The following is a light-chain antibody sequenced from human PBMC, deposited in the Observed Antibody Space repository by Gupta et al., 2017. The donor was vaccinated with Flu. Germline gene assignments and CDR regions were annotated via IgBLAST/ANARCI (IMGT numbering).Light chain of an antibody. V-gene: IGLV2-14*01. CDR2: EVS. Sequence: QSALTQPASVSGSPGQSITISCTGTTSDVGGYNSVSWYQQRPGTAPKLMIYEVSNRPSGISKRVSGAKAGKTGPPRISGLQAEDEADYYCSSYTSGSTLVVASGGGTKLTVL. CDR1: TSDVGGYNS. CDR3: SSYTSGSTLVVA. J-gene: IGLJ2*01.